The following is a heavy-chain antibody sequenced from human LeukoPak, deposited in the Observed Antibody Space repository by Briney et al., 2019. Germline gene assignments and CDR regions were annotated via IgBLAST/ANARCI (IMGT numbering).Heavy chain of an antibody. J-gene: IGHJ4*02. CDR2: IYYSGNT. CDR1: GGSISPYY. D-gene: IGHD4-17*01. V-gene: IGHV4-59*12. Sequence: SETLSLTCTVSGGSISPYYWSWIRQPPGKGLEWLGYIYYSGNTEYKPSLKSRVAMSVDTSKNQFSLKLSSVTAADTAVYYCARAYGADFDYWGQGTLVTVSS. CDR3: ARAYGADFDY.